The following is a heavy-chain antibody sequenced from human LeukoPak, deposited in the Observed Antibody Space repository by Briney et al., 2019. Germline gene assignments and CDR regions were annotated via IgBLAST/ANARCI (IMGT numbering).Heavy chain of an antibody. CDR1: GFTVSSSY. Sequence: PGGSLRLSCAASGFTVSSSYMSWVRQAPEKGLEWVSVLYSGGDTFYADSVKGRFTISRDNSQNTLYLQMNSLGADDTAVYYCAKVATWTYFDSWGQGTLVTVSS. V-gene: IGHV3-53*01. CDR2: LYSGGDT. J-gene: IGHJ4*02. CDR3: AKVATWTYFDS. D-gene: IGHD3/OR15-3a*01.